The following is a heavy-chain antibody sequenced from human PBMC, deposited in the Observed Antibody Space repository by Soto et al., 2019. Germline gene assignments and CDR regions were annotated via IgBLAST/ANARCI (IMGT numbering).Heavy chain of an antibody. CDR3: ATEGDPRLYAATVFDC. J-gene: IGHJ4*02. Sequence: QVQLVQSGAEVKEPGASVKISCKASGYTFASYHMHWVRQAPGQGLEWMGKINPDTGGAGYAQNFQGRVAVTRDTSANTVYMELSGMRSEDTVVYFCATEGDPRLYAATVFDCWGQGTLVSVSS. CDR2: INPDTGGA. V-gene: IGHV1-46*01. CDR1: GYTFASYH. D-gene: IGHD3-16*01.